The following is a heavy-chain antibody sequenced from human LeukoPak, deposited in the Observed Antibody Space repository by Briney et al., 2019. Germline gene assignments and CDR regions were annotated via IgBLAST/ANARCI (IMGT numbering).Heavy chain of an antibody. D-gene: IGHD2-8*01. CDR2: ISGSGAST. CDR1: GFTFSTYA. J-gene: IGHJ4*02. V-gene: IGHV3-23*01. CDR3: AKEKGSTDGVFDY. Sequence: HPGGSLRLSCTASGFTFSTYAMSWVRQAPGKGLEWASAISGSGASTYYADSVKGRFTISRDNSKNTLYLQMNSLRAEDTAIYYCAKEKGSTDGVFDYWGQGILVTVSS.